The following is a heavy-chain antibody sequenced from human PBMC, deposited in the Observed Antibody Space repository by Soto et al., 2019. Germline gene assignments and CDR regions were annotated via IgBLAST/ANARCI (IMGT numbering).Heavy chain of an antibody. CDR1: GDSVSSNGAC. Sequence: SQTLSLPCVISGDSVSSNGACWNWIRQSPSRGLQWLGRIYYRSKWFHDYAASVESRMAINPDTSRNQFSLQLNYVTPEDTAVYYCARVHCSAGTCLDGLDFWGQGPTVTVSS. D-gene: IGHD2-15*01. J-gene: IGHJ6*02. V-gene: IGHV6-1*01. CDR3: ARVHCSAGTCLDGLDF. CDR2: IYYRSKWFH.